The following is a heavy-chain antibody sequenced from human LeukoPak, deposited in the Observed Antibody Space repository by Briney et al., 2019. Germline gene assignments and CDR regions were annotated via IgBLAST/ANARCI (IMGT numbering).Heavy chain of an antibody. J-gene: IGHJ4*02. V-gene: IGHV3-53*01. CDR3: AKGYSSSWYSQFHFDY. CDR1: GFTFSDYY. D-gene: IGHD6-13*01. CDR2: IYSGGST. Sequence: GGSLRLSCAASGFTFSDYYMSWIRQAPGKGLEWVSVIYSGGSTYYADSVKGRFTISRDNSKNTLYLQMNSLRAEDTAVYYCAKGYSSSWYSQFHFDYWGQGTLVTVSS.